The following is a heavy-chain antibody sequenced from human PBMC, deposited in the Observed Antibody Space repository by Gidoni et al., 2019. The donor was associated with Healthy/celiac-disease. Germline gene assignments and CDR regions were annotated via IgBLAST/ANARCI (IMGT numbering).Heavy chain of an antibody. V-gene: IGHV3-13*01. D-gene: IGHD2-21*02. CDR3: ARDRAGGNSGWFDP. Sequence: EVQLVESGGGLVQPGGSLRLSCAASGFTFSSYDMHWVRQATGKGLEWVSAIGTAGDTYYPGSVKGRFTISRENAKNSLYLQMNSLRAGDTAVYYCARDRAGGNSGWFDPWGQGTLVTVSS. J-gene: IGHJ5*02. CDR1: GFTFSSYD. CDR2: IGTAGDT.